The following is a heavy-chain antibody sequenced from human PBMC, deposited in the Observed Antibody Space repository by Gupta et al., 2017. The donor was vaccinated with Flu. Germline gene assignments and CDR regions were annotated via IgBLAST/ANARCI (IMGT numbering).Heavy chain of an antibody. CDR2: ISYDGSNK. CDR3: AKDGPLGDYVWGSCFDY. V-gene: IGHV3-30*18. D-gene: IGHD3-16*01. J-gene: IGHJ4*02. CDR1: GFPFSSYG. Sequence: QVQLVESGGGVVQPGRSLRLTCAASGFPFSSYGMHWVRQAPGKGLEWVAVISYDGSNKYYADSVKGRFTISRDNSKNTLYLQMNSLRAEDTAVYYCAKDGPLGDYVWGSCFDYWGQGTLVTVSS.